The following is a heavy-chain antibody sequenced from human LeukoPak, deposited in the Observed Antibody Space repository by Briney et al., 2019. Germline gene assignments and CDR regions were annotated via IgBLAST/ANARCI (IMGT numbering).Heavy chain of an antibody. CDR1: GVTFSSYG. D-gene: IGHD6-6*01. J-gene: IGHJ3*02. CDR2: IGYDGSSK. CDR3: AKALEYSSSSSAFDI. V-gene: IGHV3-30*02. Sequence: GRSLRLSCAASGVTFSSYGMHWVRQAPGKGLEWVAFIGYDGSSKYYADSVKGRFTISRDNSKNTLYLQMNSLRAEDTAVYYCAKALEYSSSSSAFDIWGQGTMVTVSS.